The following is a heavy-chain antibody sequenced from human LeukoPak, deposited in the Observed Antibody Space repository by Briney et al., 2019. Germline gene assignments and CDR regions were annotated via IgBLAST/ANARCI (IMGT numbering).Heavy chain of an antibody. V-gene: IGHV3-15*01. J-gene: IGHJ4*02. Sequence: GGSLRLSCAASGFSFSNYAMSWVRQAPGKGLEWVGRIKPKTDGETTEYAAPVKDRFSISRDDSKSMMYLQMNSLKTEDTAVYYCITPLPYSAQGGQGTLVTVSS. D-gene: IGHD2-21*01. CDR3: ITPLPYSAQ. CDR2: IKPKTDGETT. CDR1: GFSFSNYA.